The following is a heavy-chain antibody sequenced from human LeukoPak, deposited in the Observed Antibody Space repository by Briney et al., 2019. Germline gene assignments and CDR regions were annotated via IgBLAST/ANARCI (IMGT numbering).Heavy chain of an antibody. CDR3: ASGIAAAGTVDY. D-gene: IGHD6-13*01. CDR2: IYYSGST. CDR1: GGSISSSSYY. V-gene: IGHV4-39*01. Sequence: SETLSLTCTVSGGSISSSSYYWGWIRQPPGKGLEWIGSIYYSGSTYYNPSLKSRVTISVDTSKNQFSLKLSSVTAADAAVYYCASGIAAAGTVDYWGQGTLVTVSS. J-gene: IGHJ4*02.